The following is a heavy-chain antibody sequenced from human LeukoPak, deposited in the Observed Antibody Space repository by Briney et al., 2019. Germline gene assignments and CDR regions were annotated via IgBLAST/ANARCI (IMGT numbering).Heavy chain of an antibody. CDR3: ARDKEGYSHGYHWAFYNWFDP. CDR1: GYTFTSYY. D-gene: IGHD5-18*01. J-gene: IGHJ5*02. V-gene: IGHV1-46*01. Sequence: GASVKVSCKASGYTFTSYYMHWVRQAPGQGLEWMGIINPSGGSTSYAQKFQGRVTMTRDMSTSTVYMELSSLRSEDTAVYYCARDKEGYSHGYHWAFYNWFDPWGQGTLVTVSS. CDR2: INPSGGST.